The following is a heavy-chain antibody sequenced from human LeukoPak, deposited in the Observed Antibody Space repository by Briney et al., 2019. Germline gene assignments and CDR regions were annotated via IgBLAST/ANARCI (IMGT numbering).Heavy chain of an antibody. J-gene: IGHJ2*01. Sequence: SETLSLTCTVSGGSISSYYWSWIRQPPGKGLEWIGYIYYSGSTNYNPSLKSRVTISVDTSKNQFSLKLSSVTAADTAVYYCAKRFGLGYFDLWGRGTLVTVSS. D-gene: IGHD3-10*01. V-gene: IGHV4-59*08. CDR1: GGSISSYY. CDR2: IYYSGST. CDR3: AKRFGLGYFDL.